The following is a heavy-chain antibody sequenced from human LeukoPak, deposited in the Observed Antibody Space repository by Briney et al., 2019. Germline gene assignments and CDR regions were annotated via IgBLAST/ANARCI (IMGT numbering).Heavy chain of an antibody. D-gene: IGHD3-9*01. Sequence: SQTLSLTCTVSGGSISSGSYYWSWIRQPAGTGLEWIGRIYTSGSTNYNPSLKSRVTISVDTSKNQFSLKLSSVTAADTAVYYCAREDYDIFDYWGQGTLVTVSS. V-gene: IGHV4-61*02. J-gene: IGHJ4*02. CDR1: GGSISSGSYY. CDR2: IYTSGST. CDR3: AREDYDIFDY.